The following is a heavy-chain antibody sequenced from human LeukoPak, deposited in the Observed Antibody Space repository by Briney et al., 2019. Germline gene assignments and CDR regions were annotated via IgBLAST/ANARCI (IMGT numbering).Heavy chain of an antibody. CDR3: ARYDRYMVRGVTRWFDP. D-gene: IGHD3-10*01. V-gene: IGHV4-30-4*08. CDR1: GGSISSGDYY. CDR2: IYYSGST. Sequence: PSQTLSLTCTVSGGSISSGDYYWSWIRQPPGKGLEWIGYIYYSGSTYYNPSLKSRVTISVDTSKNQFSLKLSSVTAADTAVYYCARYDRYMVRGVTRWFDPWGQGTLVTVSS. J-gene: IGHJ5*02.